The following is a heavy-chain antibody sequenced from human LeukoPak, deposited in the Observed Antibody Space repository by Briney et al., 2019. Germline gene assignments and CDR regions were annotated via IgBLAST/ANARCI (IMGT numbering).Heavy chain of an antibody. D-gene: IGHD3-16*01. J-gene: IGHJ4*02. Sequence: GGSLRLSCAASGFTFSSYGMHWVRQAPGKGLEWVAFIRYDGSNKYYADSVKGRFTISRDNSKNTLYLQMNSLRAEDTAVYYCANDLPGRVWFDFWGQGTLVTVSS. CDR3: ANDLPGRVWFDF. CDR1: GFTFSSYG. V-gene: IGHV3-30*02. CDR2: IRYDGSNK.